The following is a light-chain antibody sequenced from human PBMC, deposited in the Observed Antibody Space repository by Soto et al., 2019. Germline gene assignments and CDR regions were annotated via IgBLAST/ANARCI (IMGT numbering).Light chain of an antibody. J-gene: IGKJ1*01. Sequence: DIQMTQSPSSLSASVGDRVTITCRASQSITSKLNWYQQKPGKVPNLLIYAASSLQSGVPSRFSGSGSGTDFTLTISSLQSEDFATYYCQQSYRSPPTFGQGTKVDIK. CDR2: AAS. CDR1: QSITSK. V-gene: IGKV1-39*01. CDR3: QQSYRSPPT.